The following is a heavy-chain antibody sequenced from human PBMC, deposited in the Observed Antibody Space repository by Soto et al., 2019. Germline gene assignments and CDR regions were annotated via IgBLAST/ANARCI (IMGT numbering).Heavy chain of an antibody. Sequence: PSETLSLTCTVSGDSISSGNKYWIWIRHPPGKGLEWIGYIFSSGTTYYNPSLKSRLTMSLDTSENQFSLKLNSLTDADTAVYYCARVPSPFDYYYAMDVWGQGTTGTVSS. J-gene: IGHJ6*02. CDR2: IFSSGTT. V-gene: IGHV4-30-4*01. CDR1: GDSISSGNKY. D-gene: IGHD3-16*01. CDR3: ARVPSPFDYYYAMDV.